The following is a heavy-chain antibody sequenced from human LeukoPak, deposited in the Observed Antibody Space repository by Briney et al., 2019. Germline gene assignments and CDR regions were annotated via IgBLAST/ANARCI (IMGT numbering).Heavy chain of an antibody. Sequence: PGGSLRLSCAASGFIFSNYAMHWVRQAPGKGLEWVALISSDGSKIYYADSVKGRFTISRDNSKNTMYMQMNSLRAEDTAVYYCARAGGGPTTLYWYFDIWGRGTLVTVSS. CDR2: ISSDGSKI. CDR1: GFIFSNYA. V-gene: IGHV3-30*04. D-gene: IGHD1-7*01. CDR3: ARAGGGPTTLYWYFDI. J-gene: IGHJ2*01.